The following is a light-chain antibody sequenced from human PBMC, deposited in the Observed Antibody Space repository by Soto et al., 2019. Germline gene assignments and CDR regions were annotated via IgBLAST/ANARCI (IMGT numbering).Light chain of an antibody. V-gene: IGLV2-8*01. CDR2: EVN. J-gene: IGLJ2*01. CDR3: SSYAGSNNLL. CDR1: SSDVGGYNF. Sequence: QSVLTQPPSASGSPGQSVTISCTGTSSDVGGYNFVSWYQQHPGKAPKLMIYEVNKRPSGVPDRFSGSKSGNTASLTVSGLQPEDEADYYCSSYAGSNNLLFGGGTKVTVL.